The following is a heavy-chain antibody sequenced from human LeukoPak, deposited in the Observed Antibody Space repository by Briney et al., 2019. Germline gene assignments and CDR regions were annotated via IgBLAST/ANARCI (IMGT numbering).Heavy chain of an antibody. CDR1: GFTLSTYT. V-gene: IGHV3-21*06. J-gene: IGHJ5*02. CDR3: VRDFLGESGAGGP. D-gene: IGHD3-10*01. Sequence: PGGSLRLSCAASGFTLSTYTMNWVRQAPGKGLEWVSSIRPTTICTWYADSLKRRFTITRDNAWNLLFLEGNGLRGEDTGVFYCVRDFLGESGAGGPWGQGTLVTVSS. CDR2: IRPTTICT.